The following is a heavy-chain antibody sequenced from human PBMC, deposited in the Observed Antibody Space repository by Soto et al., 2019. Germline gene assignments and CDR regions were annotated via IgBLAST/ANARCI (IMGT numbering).Heavy chain of an antibody. V-gene: IGHV3-9*01. CDR1: GFAFDDYS. D-gene: IGHD1-26*01. J-gene: IGHJ2*01. CDR2: ISSNSYTI. Sequence: ELQLVQSGGALVQPGQSLRLSCTASGFAFDDYSMHWVRQVPGKGLEWVAGISSNSYTIRYADSVQGRFTISRDSAKSSLYLQINSLQPDDTALYFCAKSHVGMVIWPTWFFDLWRRGTLVTVS. CDR3: AKSHVGMVIWPTWFFDL.